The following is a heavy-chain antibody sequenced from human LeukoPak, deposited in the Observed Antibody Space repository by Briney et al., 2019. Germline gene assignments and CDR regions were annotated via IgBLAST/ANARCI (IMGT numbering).Heavy chain of an antibody. CDR2: ISAYNSNT. V-gene: IGHV1-18*01. Sequence: ASVKVSCKASGYTFTSYGISWVRQAPGQGLEWMGWISAYNSNTNYAQKLQGRVTMTTDTSTSTAYMELRSLRSDDTAVYYCAIWGTGSFPDPAFDYWGQGTLVTVSS. CDR1: GYTFTSYG. D-gene: IGHD1-26*01. CDR3: AIWGTGSFPDPAFDY. J-gene: IGHJ4*02.